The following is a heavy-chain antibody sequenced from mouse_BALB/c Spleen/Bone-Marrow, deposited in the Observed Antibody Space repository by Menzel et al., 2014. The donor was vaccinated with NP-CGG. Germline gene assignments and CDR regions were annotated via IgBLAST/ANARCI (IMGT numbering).Heavy chain of an antibody. Sequence: EVQGVESGGDLVQPGGSRKLSCAASGFTFSSFGMHWVRQAPEKGLEWVAYISSGSSTIYYADTVKGRFTISRDNPKNTLFLQMTSLRSEDTAMYYCARSGIGYYYGSNSYAMDYWGQGTSVTVSS. CDR3: ARSGIGYYYGSNSYAMDY. D-gene: IGHD1-1*01. V-gene: IGHV5-17*02. CDR1: GFTFSSFG. J-gene: IGHJ4*01. CDR2: ISSGSSTI.